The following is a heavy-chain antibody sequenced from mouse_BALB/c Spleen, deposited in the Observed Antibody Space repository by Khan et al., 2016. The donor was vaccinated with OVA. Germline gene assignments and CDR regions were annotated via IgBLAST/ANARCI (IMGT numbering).Heavy chain of an antibody. D-gene: IGHD2-10*01. Sequence: QMQLEESGPGLVAPSQSLSITCTISGFSLTNYGVHWVRQPPGKGLEWLVVIWSDGTTTYDSAPKSRLTISKDNSKSQVFLKMDSLQTDDTAMYYCARQPYFHYYVMDYWGQGTSVTVSS. CDR3: ARQPYFHYYVMDY. V-gene: IGHV2-6-1*01. CDR1: GFSLTNYG. J-gene: IGHJ4*01. CDR2: IWSDGTT.